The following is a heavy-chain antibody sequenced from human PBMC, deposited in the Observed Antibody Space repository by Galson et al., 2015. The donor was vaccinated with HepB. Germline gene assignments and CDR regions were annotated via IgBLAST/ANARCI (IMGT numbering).Heavy chain of an antibody. CDR3: ARVVQQLAFATDV. CDR1: GFAFRSAG. J-gene: IGHJ6*02. D-gene: IGHD6-13*01. Sequence: SLRLSCAASGFAFRSAGMHWVRQAPGKGLQWVAIIWYDGSNKYYADSVKGRFTISRDNSKNTLYLQMNSLRADDTAVYYCARVVQQLAFATDVWGQGTTVTVSS. CDR2: IWYDGSNK. V-gene: IGHV3-33*01.